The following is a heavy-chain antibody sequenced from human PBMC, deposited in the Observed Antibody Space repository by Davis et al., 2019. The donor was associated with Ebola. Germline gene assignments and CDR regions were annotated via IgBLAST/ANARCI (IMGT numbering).Heavy chain of an antibody. J-gene: IGHJ4*02. CDR1: GFTFSPYW. Sequence: PGGSLRLSCAASGFTFSPYWMHWVRQAPGKGLVWVSHINGDGSNTNYADSVKGRFTISRDNAKNTVYLQMNSLRAEDTAVYYCATPSSSNRGYWGQGTLVTVSS. CDR3: ATPSSSNRGY. CDR2: INGDGSNT. V-gene: IGHV3-74*01. D-gene: IGHD6-13*01.